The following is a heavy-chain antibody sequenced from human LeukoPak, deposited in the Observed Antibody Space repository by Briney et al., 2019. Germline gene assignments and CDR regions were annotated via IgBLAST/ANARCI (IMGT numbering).Heavy chain of an antibody. CDR1: GFTFSSYG. CDR2: ISYDGSNK. D-gene: IGHD3-9*01. Sequence: PGRSLRLSCAASGFTFSSYGMHWVRQAPGKGLEWVAVISYDGSNKYYADSVKGRFTISRDNSKSTLYLQMNSLRAEDTAVYYCASQVLRYFDWFVGYYYYGMDVWGQGTTVTVSS. J-gene: IGHJ6*02. CDR3: ASQVLRYFDWFVGYYYYGMDV. V-gene: IGHV3-30*03.